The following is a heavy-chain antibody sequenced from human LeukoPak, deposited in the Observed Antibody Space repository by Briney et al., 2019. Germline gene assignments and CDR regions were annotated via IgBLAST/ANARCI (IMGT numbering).Heavy chain of an antibody. CDR2: IYTSGST. D-gene: IGHD2-2*01. CDR1: GGSISSYY. CDR3: ARGHCSSTSCYVDYMDV. J-gene: IGHJ6*03. V-gene: IGHV4-4*07. Sequence: PSETLSLTCTVSGGSISSYYWSWIRQPAGKGLEWIGRIYTSGSTNYNPSLKSRVTMSVDTSKNQFSLKLSSVTAADTAVYYCARGHCSSTSCYVDYMDVWGKGTTVTVSS.